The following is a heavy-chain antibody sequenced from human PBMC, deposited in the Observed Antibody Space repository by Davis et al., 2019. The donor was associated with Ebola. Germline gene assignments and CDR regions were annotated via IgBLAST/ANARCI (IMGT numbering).Heavy chain of an antibody. CDR1: GFTFSSYG. J-gene: IGHJ6*02. CDR2: ISYDGSNK. D-gene: IGHD3-16*01. Sequence: GGSLRLSCAASGFTFSSYGMHWVRQAPGKGLEWVAVISYDGSNKYYADSVKGRFTISRDNAKNSLFLQMDSLRAEDTAVYYCARDRPLDFFFGDYYGMDVWGQGTTVTVS. V-gene: IGHV3-30*03. CDR3: ARDRPLDFFFGDYYGMDV.